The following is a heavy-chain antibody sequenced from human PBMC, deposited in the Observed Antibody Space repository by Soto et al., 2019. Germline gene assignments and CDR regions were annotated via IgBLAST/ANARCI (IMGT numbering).Heavy chain of an antibody. D-gene: IGHD3-9*01. Sequence: EVQLLESGEGLVQPGGSLKLSCAASGFTFSNYAMSWVRQAPGKGLEWVSGIGSSGSNTYYADSVKGRFTISRDNSKNTLFLQMNSLRAEDTAEYYCARVVRYFDPTYRMDVWGQGTTVNVSS. CDR3: ARVVRYFDPTYRMDV. V-gene: IGHV3-23*01. CDR1: GFTFSNYA. J-gene: IGHJ6*02. CDR2: IGSSGSNT.